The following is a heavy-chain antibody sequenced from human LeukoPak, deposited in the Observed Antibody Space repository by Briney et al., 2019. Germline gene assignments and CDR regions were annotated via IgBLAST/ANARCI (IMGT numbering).Heavy chain of an antibody. J-gene: IGHJ4*02. D-gene: IGHD2-2*01. CDR3: AKDPIGSTIDY. V-gene: IGHV3-7*03. Sequence: PGGSLRLSCAASGFTFSSYWMSWVRQAPGKGLEWVANIKQDGSEKYYVDSVKGRFTISRDNTKNSLYLQMNSLRAEDTAVYYCAKDPIGSTIDYWGQGTLVTVSS. CDR2: IKQDGSEK. CDR1: GFTFSSYW.